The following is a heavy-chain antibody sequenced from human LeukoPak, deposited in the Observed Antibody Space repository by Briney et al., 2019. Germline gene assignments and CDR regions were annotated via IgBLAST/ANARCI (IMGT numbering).Heavy chain of an antibody. J-gene: IGHJ4*02. CDR1: GFTFSSYD. V-gene: IGHV3-23*01. CDR2: IRGSDGTT. Sequence: GGSLRLSCAASGFTFSSYDMNWVRQAPGKGLEWVSSIRGSDGTTYYADSVKGRFTISRDNSKNTLYLQMNSLRAEDTALYYCAKGFYGSHYFDNWGQGTLVTVSS. D-gene: IGHD3-10*01. CDR3: AKGFYGSHYFDN.